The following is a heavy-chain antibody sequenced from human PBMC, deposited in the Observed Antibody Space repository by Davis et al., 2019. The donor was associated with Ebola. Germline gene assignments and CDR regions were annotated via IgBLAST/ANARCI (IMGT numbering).Heavy chain of an antibody. V-gene: IGHV3-64*04. CDR1: GFTFSSHS. J-gene: IGHJ4*02. CDR2: TNSNGGST. CDR3: ATGRGGYSYALYYFDY. D-gene: IGHD5-18*01. Sequence: PGGSLRLSCSASGFTFSSHSIYWVRQVPGKGLEYVSATNSNGGSTYYADSVKGRFTISRDNAKNSLYLQMNSLRDEDTAVYYCATGRGGYSYALYYFDYWGQGTLVTVSS.